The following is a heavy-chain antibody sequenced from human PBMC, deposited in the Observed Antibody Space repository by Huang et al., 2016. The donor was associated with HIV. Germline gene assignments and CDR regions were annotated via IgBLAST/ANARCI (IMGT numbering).Heavy chain of an antibody. Sequence: QVQLVESGGGAVQPGGSLRLSCAAAGFTFSSFGMYWVRKRPGQGLEWLICVRYDGSKTTHADSVKGRFTISRDNSDNTLFLQMNTLTSDDTAIYYCAKDEKQFCTGGSCHSSNIDSWGQGTLVTVSS. V-gene: IGHV3-30*02. CDR3: AKDEKQFCTGGSCHSSNIDS. CDR2: VRYDGSKT. D-gene: IGHD2-8*02. CDR1: GFTFSSFG. J-gene: IGHJ4*02.